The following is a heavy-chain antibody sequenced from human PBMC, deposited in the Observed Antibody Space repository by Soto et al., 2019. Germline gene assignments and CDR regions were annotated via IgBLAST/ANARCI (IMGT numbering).Heavy chain of an antibody. J-gene: IGHJ4*02. CDR1: GFTFDDYG. D-gene: IGHD2-21*02. CDR3: ARDHVVTTGNDY. V-gene: IGHV3-20*04. CDR2: INWNGGST. Sequence: GGSLRLSCAASGFTFDDYGMSWVRQAPGKGLEWVSGINWNGGSTGYADSVRGRFTISRDNAKNSLYLQMDSLRAEDTALYYCARDHVVTTGNDYWGQGTLVTVSS.